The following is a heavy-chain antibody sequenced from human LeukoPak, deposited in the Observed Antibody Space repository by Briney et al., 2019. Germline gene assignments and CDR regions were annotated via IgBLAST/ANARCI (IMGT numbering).Heavy chain of an antibody. V-gene: IGHV3-23*01. CDR1: GFTFSSYA. CDR2: ISGSGGST. Sequence: GGSLRLSCAASGFTFSSYAMSWVRQAPGKGLEWVSAISGSGGSTYYAASVKGRFTISRDNSKNTLYLQMNSLRAEDTAVYYCAKGSTYYYDSSGYHFDYWGQGTLVTVSS. CDR3: AKGSTYYYDSSGYHFDY. D-gene: IGHD3-22*01. J-gene: IGHJ4*02.